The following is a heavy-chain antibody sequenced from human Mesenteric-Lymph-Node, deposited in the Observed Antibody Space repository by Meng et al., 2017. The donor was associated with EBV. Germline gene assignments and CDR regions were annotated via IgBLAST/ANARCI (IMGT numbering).Heavy chain of an antibody. CDR2: IIPMFGAK. D-gene: IGHD3/OR15-3a*01. J-gene: IGHJ5*02. CDR3: ARDRNYDLKSDVNWVDP. CDR1: GGTFSSYA. Sequence: QVQLVQSGAEVRKPGSSVKVSCKASGGTFSSYAISWVRQAPGQGLEWVGGIIPMFGAKKYAEKFQGRVTITADESTSTVYMEVSSLRSEETAVYYCARDRNYDLKSDVNWVDPWGQGTLVTVSS. V-gene: IGHV1-69*01.